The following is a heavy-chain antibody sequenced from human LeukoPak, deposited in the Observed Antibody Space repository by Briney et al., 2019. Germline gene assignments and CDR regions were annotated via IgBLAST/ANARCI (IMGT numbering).Heavy chain of an antibody. CDR1: GGSISSYY. Sequence: KPSETLSLTCTVSGGSISSYYWSWIRQPPGKGLEWIGYIYYSGSTNYNPSRKSRVTISVDTSKNQFSLKLSSVTAADTAVYYCARQGSDYLVGYGMDVWGQGTTVTVSS. CDR3: ARQGSDYLVGYGMDV. V-gene: IGHV4-59*08. J-gene: IGHJ6*02. CDR2: IYYSGST. D-gene: IGHD2/OR15-2a*01.